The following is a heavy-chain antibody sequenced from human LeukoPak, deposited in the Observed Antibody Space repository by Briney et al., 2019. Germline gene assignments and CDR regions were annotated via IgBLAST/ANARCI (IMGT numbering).Heavy chain of an antibody. D-gene: IGHD6-13*01. J-gene: IGHJ4*02. CDR2: IYYSGST. Sequence: PSETLSLTCTVSGGSISSSSYYWGWIRQPPGKGLEWIGSIYYSGSTYYNPSLKSRVTISVDTSKNQFSLKLSSVTAADTAVYYCASYRGDGAAAVDYWGQGTLVTVSS. V-gene: IGHV4-39*01. CDR1: GGSISSSSYY. CDR3: ASYRGDGAAAVDY.